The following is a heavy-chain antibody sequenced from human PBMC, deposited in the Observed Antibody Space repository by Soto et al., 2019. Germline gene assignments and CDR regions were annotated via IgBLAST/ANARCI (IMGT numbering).Heavy chain of an antibody. Sequence: GGSLRLSCAASGFTFSSYAMSWVRQAPGKGLEWVSAISGSGGSTYYADSVKGRFTISRDNSKNTLYLQMNSLRAEDTAVYYCAKPRAARGYYYGMDVWGQGTTVTVSS. J-gene: IGHJ6*02. CDR3: AKPRAARGYYYGMDV. V-gene: IGHV3-23*01. D-gene: IGHD6-6*01. CDR1: GFTFSSYA. CDR2: ISGSGGST.